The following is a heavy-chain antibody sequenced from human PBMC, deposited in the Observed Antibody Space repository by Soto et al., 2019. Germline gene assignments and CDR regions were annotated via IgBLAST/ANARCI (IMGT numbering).Heavy chain of an antibody. Sequence: PSETLSLTCTVSGGSISSYYWSWIRQPAGKGLEWIGRIYTSGSTNYNPSLKSRVTMSVDTSKNQFSLKLSSVTAADTAVYYCARDLVSRDFWSGYYTDWFDPWGKGTLVTVSS. J-gene: IGHJ5*02. CDR1: GGSISSYY. D-gene: IGHD3-3*01. CDR3: ARDLVSRDFWSGYYTDWFDP. V-gene: IGHV4-4*07. CDR2: IYTSGST.